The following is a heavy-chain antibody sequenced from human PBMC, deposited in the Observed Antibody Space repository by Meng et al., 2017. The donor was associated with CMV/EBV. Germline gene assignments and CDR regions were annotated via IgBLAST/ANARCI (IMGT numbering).Heavy chain of an antibody. CDR1: GFTFSSYA. D-gene: IGHD3/OR15-3a*01. J-gene: IGHJ6*02. CDR2: ISYDGSNK. V-gene: IGHV3-30*04. CDR3: ARDDFDYYGMDV. Sequence: GGSLRLSCAASGFTFSSYAMHWVCQAPGKGLEWVAVISYDGSNKYYADSVKGRFTISRDNSKNTLYLQMNSLRAEDTAVYYCARDDFDYYGMDVWGQGTTVTVSS.